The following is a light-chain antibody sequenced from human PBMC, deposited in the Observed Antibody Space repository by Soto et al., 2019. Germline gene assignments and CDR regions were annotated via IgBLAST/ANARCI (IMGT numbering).Light chain of an antibody. V-gene: IGKV3-15*01. Sequence: EIVMTQSPVTLSVSPGERATLSCRASQSVDSNLAWYQQKPGQAPRLLIYDASTRATGVPARISGSGSGTEFTLTISSLQSEDFAVYYCQQYHKWRTFGQGTKVEI. CDR2: DAS. CDR3: QQYHKWRT. CDR1: QSVDSN. J-gene: IGKJ1*01.